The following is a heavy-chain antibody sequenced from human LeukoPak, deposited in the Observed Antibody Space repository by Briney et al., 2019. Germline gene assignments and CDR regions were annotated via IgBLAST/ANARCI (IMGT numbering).Heavy chain of an antibody. CDR3: ARLPTGYPNWFDP. V-gene: IGHV4-4*02. Sequence: SETLSLTCAVSGGSISSSNWWSWVRQPPGKGLEWIGEIYHSGSTNYNPSLKSRVTISVDKSKNQFSLKLSSVTAADTAVYYCARLPTGYPNWFDPWGQGSLVTVSS. CDR2: IYHSGST. D-gene: IGHD3-9*01. J-gene: IGHJ5*02. CDR1: GGSISSSNW.